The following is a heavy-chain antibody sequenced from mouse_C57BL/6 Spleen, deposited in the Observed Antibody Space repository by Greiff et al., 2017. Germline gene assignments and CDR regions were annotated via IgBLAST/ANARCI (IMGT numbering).Heavy chain of an antibody. J-gene: IGHJ4*01. V-gene: IGHV1-39*01. Sequence: EVQLQQSGPELVKPGASVKISCKASGYSFTDYNMNWVKQSNGKSLEWIGVINPNYGTTSYNQKFKGKATLTVDQSSSTAYMQLNSLTSEDSAVYYGARSEDTTVVATGGYYAMDYWGQGTSVTVSS. D-gene: IGHD1-1*01. CDR1: GYSFTDYN. CDR3: ARSEDTTVVATGGYYAMDY. CDR2: INPNYGTT.